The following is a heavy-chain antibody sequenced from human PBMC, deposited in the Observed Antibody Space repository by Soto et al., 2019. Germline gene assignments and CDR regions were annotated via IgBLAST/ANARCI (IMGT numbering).Heavy chain of an antibody. CDR2: IYTSGST. J-gene: IGHJ5*02. V-gene: IGHV4-4*07. CDR1: GGSISSYH. CDR3: ARDREELLSENWFDP. D-gene: IGHD2-2*01. Sequence: PSETLSLTCTVSGGSISSYHWSWIRQPAGKGLEWIGRIYTSGSTNYNPSLKSRVTMSVDTSKNQFSLKLSSVTAADTAVYYCARDREELLSENWFDPWGQGTLVTVSS.